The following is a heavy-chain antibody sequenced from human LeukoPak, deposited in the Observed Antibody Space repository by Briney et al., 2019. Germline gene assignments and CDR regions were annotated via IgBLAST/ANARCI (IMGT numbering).Heavy chain of an antibody. J-gene: IGHJ5*02. D-gene: IGHD2-8*02. CDR1: GYTFTTYD. CDR2: MSHNNGNT. CDR3: ARNPYGTGQFDP. V-gene: IGHV1-8*02. Sequence: ASVTLSFKASGYTFTTYDVNWVRHATGRGLGWVGWMSHNNGNTGYAQNFQGRVTLTRDTSINTAYMELRSLTSEDTAVYYCARNPYGTGQFDPWGQGTLVTVSS.